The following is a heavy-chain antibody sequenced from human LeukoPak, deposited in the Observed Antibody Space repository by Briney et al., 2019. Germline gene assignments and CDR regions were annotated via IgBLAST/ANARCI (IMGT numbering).Heavy chain of an antibody. Sequence: GGSLRLSCAASGFTFSNHAMNWVRQAPGQGLEWVSSIYGRSTDIYYADSVKGRFTISRDNAKNSLYLQMHSLRAEDTAVYYCARRGYYDSSGYDYWGQGTLVTVSS. J-gene: IGHJ4*02. CDR2: IYGRSTDI. CDR1: GFTFSNHA. D-gene: IGHD3-22*01. CDR3: ARRGYYDSSGYDY. V-gene: IGHV3-21*01.